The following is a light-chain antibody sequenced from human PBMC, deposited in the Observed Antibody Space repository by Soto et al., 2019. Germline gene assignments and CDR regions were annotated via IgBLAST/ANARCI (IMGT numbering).Light chain of an antibody. Sequence: QSVLTQPPSVSGAPGQSVTISCTGSSSNIGAGYDVHWYQQRPGTAPKLLIFGNINRPSGVPDRFSGSKSGTSESLAITGLQAQDEGDYYCQSYDSTLSASYVFGIGNKVTV. CDR2: GNI. CDR3: QSYDSTLSASYV. J-gene: IGLJ1*01. V-gene: IGLV1-40*01. CDR1: SSNIGAGYD.